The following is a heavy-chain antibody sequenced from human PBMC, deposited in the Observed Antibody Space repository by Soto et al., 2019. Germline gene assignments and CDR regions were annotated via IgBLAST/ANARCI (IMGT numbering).Heavy chain of an antibody. J-gene: IGHJ6*02. CDR2: ISAYNGNT. CDR3: AREGPAPYYYYGMDV. CDR1: GYSFTTYG. V-gene: IGHV1-18*01. Sequence: QVQLVQSGGEVKKPGASVKVSCKTSGYSFTTYGISWVRQAPGQGLEWMGWISAYNGNTNYAQKLQGRVTMTTDTPTSTAYMELRSRRSDDTAVYYCAREGPAPYYYYGMDVWGQGSTVTVSS.